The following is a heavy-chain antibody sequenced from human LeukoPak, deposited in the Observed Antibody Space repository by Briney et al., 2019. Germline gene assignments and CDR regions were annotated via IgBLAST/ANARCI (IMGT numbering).Heavy chain of an antibody. CDR2: IVVGSGNT. D-gene: IGHD3-22*01. CDR3: AILYDSSGYYPHDAFDI. V-gene: IGHV1-58*01. J-gene: IGHJ3*02. CDR1: GFTFTSSA. Sequence: SVKVSCKASGFTFTSSAVQWVRQARGQRLEWIGWIVVGSGNTNYAQKFQERVTITRDMSTSTAYMELSSLRSEDTAVYYCAILYDSSGYYPHDAFDIWGQGTMVTVSS.